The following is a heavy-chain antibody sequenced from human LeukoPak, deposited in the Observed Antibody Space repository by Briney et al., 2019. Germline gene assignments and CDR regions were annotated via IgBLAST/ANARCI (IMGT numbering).Heavy chain of an antibody. V-gene: IGHV3-66*01. CDR1: GFTVSSNY. D-gene: IGHD2-2*01. CDR3: ARDSVVVPDEGGYYYGMDV. Sequence: GGSLRLSCAASGFTVSSNYMSWVRQAPGKGLEWVSVMYSGGSTYYADSVKGRFTISRDNSKNTLYLQMNSLRAEDTAVYYCARDSVVVPDEGGYYYGMDVWGQGTTVTVSS. J-gene: IGHJ6*02. CDR2: MYSGGST.